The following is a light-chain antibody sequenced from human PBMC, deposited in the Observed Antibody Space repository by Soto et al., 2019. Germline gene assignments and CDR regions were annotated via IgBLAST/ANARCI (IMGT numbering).Light chain of an antibody. CDR2: EVI. V-gene: IGLV2-8*01. CDR3: SSYAGTNNLYV. CDR1: SSDVGGYNY. Sequence: QSALTQPPSASGSPGQSVTISCTGTSSDVGGYNYVSWYQQHPGNAPKLMIYEVIKRPSGVPDRFSGSKSGNTASLTVSGLQAEDEADYYCSSYAGTNNLYVFGTGTK. J-gene: IGLJ1*01.